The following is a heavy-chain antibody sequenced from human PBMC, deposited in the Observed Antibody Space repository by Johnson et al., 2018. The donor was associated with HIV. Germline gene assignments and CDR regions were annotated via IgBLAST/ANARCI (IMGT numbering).Heavy chain of an antibody. D-gene: IGHD5-18*01. J-gene: IGHJ3*02. Sequence: VQLVESGGGVVQPGRSLRLSCAASGFTFSSYDMHWVRQAPGKGLEWVAVISYDGSNKYYADSVKDRFTISRDNAKNSLHLQMNSLRAEDTAVYYCARFGDMVTSFHGFDIWGQGTMVTVSS. CDR1: GFTFSSYD. V-gene: IGHV3-30-3*01. CDR3: ARFGDMVTSFHGFDI. CDR2: ISYDGSNK.